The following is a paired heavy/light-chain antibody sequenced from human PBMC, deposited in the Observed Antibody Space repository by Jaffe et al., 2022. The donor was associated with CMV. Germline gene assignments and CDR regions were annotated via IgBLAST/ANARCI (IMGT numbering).Heavy chain of an antibody. CDR3: AKLGGQTPY. V-gene: IGHV3-23*04. CDR1: GFSFSSFA. D-gene: IGHD2-15*01. J-gene: IGHJ4*02. CDR2: DSTITGDT. Sequence: EVQLVESGGGLVQPGGSLRLSCAASGFSFSSFAMSWVRQAPGKGLEWVSSDSTITGDTYYAGSVKGRFIISRDSSKNMAYLQMNSLRAEDTAIYYCAKLGGQTPYWGQGTLVTVSS.
Light chain of an antibody. V-gene: IGKV1-39*01. CDR3: QQSYRVPPV. J-gene: IGKJ3*01. Sequence: DIQMTQSPSSLSASVGDRVTITCRASQSISTFLNWYQHKPGEAPKLLIYVASTLQSGVPSRFSGSGSGTDFTLTISNLQPEDFATYYCQQSYRVPPVFGPGTRVDVK. CDR1: QSISTF. CDR2: VAS.